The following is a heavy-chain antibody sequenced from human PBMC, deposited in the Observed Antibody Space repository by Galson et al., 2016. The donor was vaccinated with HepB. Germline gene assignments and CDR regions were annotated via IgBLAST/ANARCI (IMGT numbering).Heavy chain of an antibody. CDR2: IYYSGST. CDR3: ARHNYYDSSGRIDF. J-gene: IGHJ4*02. CDR1: GDFINTNNLY. V-gene: IGHV4-39*01. Sequence: ETLSLTCTVSGDFINTNNLYWGWIRQPPGKGLEWIGSIYYSGSTYYNPSLRVTISMDPSKNQFSLMLTSVTAADTAVYYCARHNYYDSSGRIDFWGQGTLVTVSS. D-gene: IGHD3-22*01.